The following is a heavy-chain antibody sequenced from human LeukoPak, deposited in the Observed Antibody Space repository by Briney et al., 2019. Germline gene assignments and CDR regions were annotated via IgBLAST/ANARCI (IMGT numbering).Heavy chain of an antibody. CDR3: AKGPVVVVYKGGTNNWFDP. V-gene: IGHV3-23*01. J-gene: IGHJ5*02. CDR2: ISGSGGST. D-gene: IGHD2-8*02. CDR1: GFTFSSYA. Sequence: GGSLRLSCAASGFTFSSYAMSWVRQAPGKGLEWVSAISGSGGSTYYADSVKGRFTISRDNSKNTLYLQMNSLRAEDTAVYYCAKGPVVVVYKGGTNNWFDPWGQGTLVTVSS.